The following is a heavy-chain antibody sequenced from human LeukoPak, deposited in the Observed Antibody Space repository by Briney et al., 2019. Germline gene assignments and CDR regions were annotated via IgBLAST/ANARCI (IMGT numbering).Heavy chain of an antibody. CDR2: ISAYNGNT. CDR3: ARVLGGYYYDSSGYIDY. D-gene: IGHD3-22*01. Sequence: GASVKVSCKASGYTFTSYGISWVRQAPGQGLEWMGWISAYNGNTNYAQKLQGRVTMTTDTSTSTAYMELRSLRSDDTAVYYCARVLGGYYYDSSGYIDYWGQGTLVTVSS. J-gene: IGHJ4*02. V-gene: IGHV1-18*01. CDR1: GYTFTSYG.